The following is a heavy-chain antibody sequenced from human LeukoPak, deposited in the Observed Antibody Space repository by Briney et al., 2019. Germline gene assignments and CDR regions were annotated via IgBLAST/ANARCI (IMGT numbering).Heavy chain of an antibody. CDR2: IYYSGST. J-gene: IGHJ4*02. CDR3: ARGFRIAAAFNY. D-gene: IGHD6-13*01. V-gene: IGHV4-39*07. CDR1: GGSISSSSYY. Sequence: SETLSLTCTVSGGSISSSSYYWGWIRQPPGKGLEWIGNIYYSGSTYYNPSLKSRVTISVDTSKNQFSLRLSSVTAADTAVYYCARGFRIAAAFNYWGQGTLVTVSS.